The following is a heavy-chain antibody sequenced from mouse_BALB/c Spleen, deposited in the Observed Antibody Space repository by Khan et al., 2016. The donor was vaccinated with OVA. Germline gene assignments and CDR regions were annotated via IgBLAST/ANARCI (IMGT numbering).Heavy chain of an antibody. D-gene: IGHD2-14*01. CDR3: ASEGAYYRSDGWFSY. CDR1: GYTFTTYT. J-gene: IGHJ3*01. Sequence: QVQLQQSGAELARPGASVKMSCKASGYTFTTYTMHWVKQRPGQGLEWIGYINPSNGYTNYNQKFKDKSTLNADKSSSTAYMQLSRLTSDYSAVYYCASEGAYYRSDGWFSYWGQGTLVTVSA. CDR2: INPSNGYT. V-gene: IGHV1-4*01.